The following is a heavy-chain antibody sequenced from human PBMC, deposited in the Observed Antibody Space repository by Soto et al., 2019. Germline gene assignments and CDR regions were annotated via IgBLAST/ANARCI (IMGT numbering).Heavy chain of an antibody. D-gene: IGHD3-3*01. V-gene: IGHV1-2*02. CDR1: GYPVTAYY. J-gene: IGHJ3*02. CDR3: ARGGGVGVAGSAAFDM. Sequence: QLHLVQSGAVVKKPGASVTVSCSASGYPVTAYYMHWVRQAPGRGLEWMGGINPATGAAKYTQTCQGRVTMTRDTSTRTVFRELSGLTSEDTAVFYCARGGGVGVAGSAAFDMWGQGTLVTVSS. CDR2: INPATGAA.